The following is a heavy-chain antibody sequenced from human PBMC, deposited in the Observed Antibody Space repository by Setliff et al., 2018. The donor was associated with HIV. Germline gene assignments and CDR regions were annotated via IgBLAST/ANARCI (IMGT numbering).Heavy chain of an antibody. CDR1: GFTFGGFA. D-gene: IGHD4-17*01. CDR2: ITGSGGNT. J-gene: IGHJ4*02. Sequence: PGGSLRLSCVPSGFTFGGFAMSWVRQAPGRGLEWVSAITGSGGNTYYADSVKGRFTISRDNSENTLYLQMNSLRADDTAMYYRAKGHYDDWYYFDYWGPGTLVTVSS. CDR3: AKGHYDDWYYFDY. V-gene: IGHV3-23*01.